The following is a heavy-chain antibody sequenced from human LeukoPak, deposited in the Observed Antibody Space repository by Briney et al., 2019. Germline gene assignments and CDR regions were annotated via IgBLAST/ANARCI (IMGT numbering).Heavy chain of an antibody. V-gene: IGHV4-4*07. CDR1: NDSISSYY. CDR2: IYTSGSI. CDR3: ARGFTMVRGSYGWFDP. D-gene: IGHD3-10*01. Sequence: SETLSLTCTVSNDSISSYYWSWIRQPAGKGLEWIGRIYTSGSINYNPSLKSRVTVSVDTSKKQFTLKLSSVTAADTAVYYCARGFTMVRGSYGWFDPWGQGALVTVSS. J-gene: IGHJ5*02.